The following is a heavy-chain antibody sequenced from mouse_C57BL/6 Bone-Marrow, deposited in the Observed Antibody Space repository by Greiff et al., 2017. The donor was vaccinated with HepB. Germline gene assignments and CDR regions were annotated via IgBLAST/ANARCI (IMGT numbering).Heavy chain of an antibody. V-gene: IGHV1-4*01. CDR3: AREGATMIRRRYFDV. J-gene: IGHJ1*03. D-gene: IGHD2-4*01. CDR1: GYTFTSYT. Sequence: QVQLQQSGAELARPGASVKMSCKASGYTFTSYTMHWVKQRPGQGLEWIGYINPSSGYTKYNQKFKDKATLTADKSSSTAYMQLSSLTSEDSAVYYCAREGATMIRRRYFDVWGTGTTVTVSS. CDR2: INPSSGYT.